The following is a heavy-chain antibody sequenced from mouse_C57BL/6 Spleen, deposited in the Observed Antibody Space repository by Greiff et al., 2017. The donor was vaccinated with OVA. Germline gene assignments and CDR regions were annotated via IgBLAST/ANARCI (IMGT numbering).Heavy chain of an antibody. D-gene: IGHD4-1*01. CDR1: GFTFTDYY. CDR3: ARYSGTGYAMDY. V-gene: IGHV7-3*01. Sequence: EVKVVESGGGLVQPGGSLSLSCAASGFTFTDYYMSWVRQPPGKALEWLGFIRNKANGYTTEYSASVKGRFTISRDNSQSILYLQMNALRAEDSATYYCARYSGTGYAMDYWGQGTSVTVSS. J-gene: IGHJ4*01. CDR2: IRNKANGYTT.